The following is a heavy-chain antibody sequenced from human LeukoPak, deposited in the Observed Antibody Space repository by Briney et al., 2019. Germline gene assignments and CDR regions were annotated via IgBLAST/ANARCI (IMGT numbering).Heavy chain of an antibody. CDR1: GFTFSSYG. CDR3: ARATVYDFWSGYPPYFDY. V-gene: IGHV3-30*03. CDR2: ISYDGSNK. J-gene: IGHJ4*02. Sequence: GGSLRLSCAASGFTFSSYGMHWVRQAPGKGLEWVAVISYDGSNKYYADSVKGRFTISRDNAKNSLYLQMNSLRAEDTAVYYCARATVYDFWSGYPPYFDYWGQGTLVTVSS. D-gene: IGHD3-3*01.